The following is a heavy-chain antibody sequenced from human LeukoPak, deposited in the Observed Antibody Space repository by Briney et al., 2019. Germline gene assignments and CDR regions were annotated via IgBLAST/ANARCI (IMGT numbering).Heavy chain of an antibody. CDR3: TTRRQDGW. CDR2: TKSKYDGGTI. J-gene: IGHJ4*02. D-gene: IGHD2-15*01. CDR1: RFTFSDAR. V-gene: IGHV3-15*01. Sequence: PGGSLRCSCVGSRFTFSDARRRRDRQAPGQELEWARRTKSKYDGGTIDYAEPVNVRCNISRDDARNALYLQMNSLKTEDTAVYYCTTRRQDGWWGQGTLVSVS.